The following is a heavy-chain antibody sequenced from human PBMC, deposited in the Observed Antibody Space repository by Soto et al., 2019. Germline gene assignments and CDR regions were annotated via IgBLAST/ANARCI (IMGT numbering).Heavy chain of an antibody. J-gene: IGHJ4*02. CDR1: GGTFSRYS. V-gene: IGHV1-69*06. CDR2: IIPIFGTA. Sequence: SVKVSCKASGGTFSRYSISWVRQAPGQGLEWMGGIIPIFGTANYAQKFQGRVTITADKSTSTAYMELSSLRSEDTAVYYCARDRGYDFWRGSFDYWGQGTLVTVSS. CDR3: ARDRGYDFWRGSFDY. D-gene: IGHD3-3*01.